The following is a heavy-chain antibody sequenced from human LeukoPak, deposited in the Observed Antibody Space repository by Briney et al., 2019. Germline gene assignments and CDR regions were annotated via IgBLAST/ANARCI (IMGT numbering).Heavy chain of an antibody. CDR3: ARGRTYSSGWYYFDY. CDR2: ISYDGSNK. D-gene: IGHD6-19*01. CDR1: GFTFSSYG. Sequence: GGSLRLSCAASGFTFSSYGMHWVRQAPGKGLEWVAVISYDGSNKYYADSVKGRFTISRDNSKNTLYLQMNSLRAEDTAVYYCARGRTYSSGWYYFDYWGQGTLVTVSS. J-gene: IGHJ4*02. V-gene: IGHV3-30*03.